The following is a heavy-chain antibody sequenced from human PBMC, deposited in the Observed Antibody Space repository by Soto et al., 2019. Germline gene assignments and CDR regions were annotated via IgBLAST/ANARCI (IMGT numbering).Heavy chain of an antibody. CDR3: AKVKFDFWVGYEY. D-gene: IGHD3-3*01. Sequence: EVQLLESGGGLVQPGGSLRLSCAASGFSFSTYAMHWVRQAPGKGLEWVSAISGSGGSTYYAASVKGRFTISRDNSKSTLYLQMNSLRAEDTAVYYCAKVKFDFWVGYEYWGQGTLVTVSS. J-gene: IGHJ4*02. CDR1: GFSFSTYA. CDR2: ISGSGGST. V-gene: IGHV3-23*01.